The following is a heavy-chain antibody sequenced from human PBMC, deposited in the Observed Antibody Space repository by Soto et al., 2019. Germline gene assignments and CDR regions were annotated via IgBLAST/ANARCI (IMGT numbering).Heavy chain of an antibody. CDR1: GFAVSSNY. J-gene: IGHJ6*02. CDR3: ARARYYYESSGWHYYYYGMDV. CDR2: LYPDGRA. V-gene: IGHV3-53*01. Sequence: GGSLRLSFATSGFAVSSNYLTWVRQAPGKGLKWVSVLYPDGRAYYADSVKGLFTISRDNSKNTLYLQMNSLRAEDTAVYYCARARYYYESSGWHYYYYGMDVWGQGTTVTVSS. D-gene: IGHD3-22*01.